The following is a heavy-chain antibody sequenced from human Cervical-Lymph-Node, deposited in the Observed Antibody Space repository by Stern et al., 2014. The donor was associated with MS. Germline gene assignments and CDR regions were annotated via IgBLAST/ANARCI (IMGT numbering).Heavy chain of an antibody. V-gene: IGHV2-70*11. J-gene: IGHJ4*02. D-gene: IGHD6-13*01. CDR1: GFSLSTSGMC. CDR2: IDWDDDK. CDR3: ARIRRSGIGPLSVTFDY. Sequence: ESGPALVKPTQTLTLTCTFSGFSLSTSGMCVTWIRQPPGKALEWLASIDWDDDKYYSTSLRTRLTISKDTSKNQVVLTMTNMDPVDTATYYCARIRRSGIGPLSVTFDYWGQGTLVTVSS.